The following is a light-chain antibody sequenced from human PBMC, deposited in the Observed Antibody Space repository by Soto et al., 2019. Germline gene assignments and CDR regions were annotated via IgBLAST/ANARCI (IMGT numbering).Light chain of an antibody. CDR2: GAS. CDR1: QSVSSN. CDR3: QQYNNWPRT. Sequence: ENVMTQSPSTLSVSPGERAPLSCRASQSVSSNLAWYQQKPGQAPRLLIYGASTRATGIPARFSGSGSGTEFTLTISSLEPEDFAVYYCQQYNNWPRTFGQGTKVDI. J-gene: IGKJ1*01. V-gene: IGKV3-15*01.